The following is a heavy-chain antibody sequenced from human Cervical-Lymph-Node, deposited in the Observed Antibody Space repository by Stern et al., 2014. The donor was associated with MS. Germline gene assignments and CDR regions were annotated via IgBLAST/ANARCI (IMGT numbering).Heavy chain of an antibody. CDR2: IGTAADT. V-gene: IGHV3-13*01. CDR3: ARGKAGGPYGMDV. J-gene: IGHJ6*02. D-gene: IGHD1-26*01. Sequence: EVQLVESGGGLVQPGGSLRLSCAASGFTFSSYDMHWVRQAPGKGLEWVSAIGTAADTSYPGFVKGRFNNSRENAKNSLYLQMNSLRAGDTAVYCCARGKAGGPYGMDVWGQGTTVTVSS. CDR1: GFTFSSYD.